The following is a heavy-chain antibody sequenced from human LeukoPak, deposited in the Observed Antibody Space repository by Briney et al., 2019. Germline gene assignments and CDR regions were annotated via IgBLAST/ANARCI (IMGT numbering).Heavy chain of an antibody. V-gene: IGHV3-74*01. Sequence: GGSLRLSCAASGFTFSSYSMNWVRQAPGKGLVWVSRINSDGSSTSYADSVKGRFTISRDNAKNTLYLQMNSLRAEDTAVYYCARARLDYGGNSGSGNWFDPWGQGTLVTVSS. CDR2: INSDGSST. D-gene: IGHD4-23*01. J-gene: IGHJ5*02. CDR3: ARARLDYGGNSGSGNWFDP. CDR1: GFTFSSYS.